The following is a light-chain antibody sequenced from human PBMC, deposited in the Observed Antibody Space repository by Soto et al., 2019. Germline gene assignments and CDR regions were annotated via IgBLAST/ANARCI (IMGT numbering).Light chain of an antibody. J-gene: IGKJ2*01. CDR3: QQYYSMVH. CDR1: QSVLYSSNNKHY. V-gene: IGKV4-1*01. CDR2: WAS. Sequence: DIVMTQSPDSLAVSLGERATINCKSSQSVLYSSNNKHYLAWYQQKPGQPPKLLIYWASTRESGVPDRFSGSGSGTDFSLPISSLQAEDVAVYYCQQYYSMVHFAQRTKLQLK.